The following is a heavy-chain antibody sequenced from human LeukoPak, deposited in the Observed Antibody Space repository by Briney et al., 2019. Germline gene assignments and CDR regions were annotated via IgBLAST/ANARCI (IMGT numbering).Heavy chain of an antibody. CDR3: AKDYVRDGYNYGVFQN. Sequence: PGESMRLSCAASGFTFDEHAMHWVRQAPGKGLEWVSLISGDGGSTYYVVSVKGRFTISRDNSKNSLYLNMNSLTTEDTALYYCAKDYVRDGYNYGVFQNWGRGTLVAVSS. D-gene: IGHD5-24*01. V-gene: IGHV3-43*02. CDR1: GFTFDEHA. J-gene: IGHJ4*02. CDR2: ISGDGGST.